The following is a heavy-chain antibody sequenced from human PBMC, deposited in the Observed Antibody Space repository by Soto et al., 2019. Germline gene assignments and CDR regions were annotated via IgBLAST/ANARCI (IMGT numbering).Heavy chain of an antibody. J-gene: IGHJ1*01. D-gene: IGHD3-10*01. Sequence: SETLSLTCTVSGGSINSYYWSWIRQPPGKGLEWIGYIYYSGSTNYNPSLKSRVTMSVDTSKNQFSLKLSSVTAADTAVYYCARFLSMVRGVQNWGQGTLVTVSS. CDR3: ARFLSMVRGVQN. CDR1: GGSINSYY. CDR2: IYYSGST. V-gene: IGHV4-59*12.